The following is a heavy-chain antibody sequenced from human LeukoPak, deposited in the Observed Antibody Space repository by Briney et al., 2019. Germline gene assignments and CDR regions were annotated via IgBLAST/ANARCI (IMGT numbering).Heavy chain of an antibody. CDR1: GGSISSYY. Sequence: SETLSLTCTVSGGSISSYYWSWIRQPPGKGLEWIGYIYYSGSTNYNPSLKSRVTISVDTSKNQFSLKLSSVPAADTAVYYCARVVGSSWYYYGMDVWGQGTTVTVSS. CDR2: IYYSGST. D-gene: IGHD6-13*01. CDR3: ARVVGSSWYYYGMDV. V-gene: IGHV4-59*01. J-gene: IGHJ6*02.